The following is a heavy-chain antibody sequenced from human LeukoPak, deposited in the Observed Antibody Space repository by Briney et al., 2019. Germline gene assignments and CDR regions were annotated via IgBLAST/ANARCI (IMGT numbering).Heavy chain of an antibody. CDR3: ARDVYYDSSGYTV. Sequence: RGSLRLSRAASGFTACSNYMSWGCQAPGEGLERVSVIYSGGSTYYADSVKGGFTISRDNSKNTLYLQMNSLRAEDTAVYYCARDVYYDSSGYTVWGQGTLVTVSS. J-gene: IGHJ4*02. CDR1: GFTACSNY. V-gene: IGHV3-53*01. CDR2: IYSGGST. D-gene: IGHD3-22*01.